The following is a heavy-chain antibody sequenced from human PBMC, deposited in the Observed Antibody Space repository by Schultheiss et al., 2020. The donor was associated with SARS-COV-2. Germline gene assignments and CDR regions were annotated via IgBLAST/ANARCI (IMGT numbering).Heavy chain of an antibody. V-gene: IGHV1-2*04. Sequence: ASVKVSCKASGGTFSSYAISWVRQAPGQGLEWMGWINPNSGGTNYAQKFQGWVTMTRDTSISTAYMELSRLRSDDTAVYYCARGGFGERYYYYGMDVWGQGTTVTVSS. CDR3: ARGGFGERYYYYGMDV. CDR2: INPNSGGT. D-gene: IGHD3-10*01. J-gene: IGHJ6*02. CDR1: GGTFSSYA.